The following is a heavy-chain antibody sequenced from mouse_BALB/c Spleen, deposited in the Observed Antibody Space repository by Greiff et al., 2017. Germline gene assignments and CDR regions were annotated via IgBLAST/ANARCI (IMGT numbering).Heavy chain of an antibody. CDR1: GYTFTDYA. V-gene: IGHV1S137*01. CDR3: ARTLDY. CDR2: ISTYYGAA. J-gene: IGHJ2*01. Sequence: VQLQQSGAELVRPGVSVKISCKGSGYTFTDYAMHWVKQSHAKSLEWIGVISTYYGAASYNQKFKGKATMTVDKSSSTAYMELARLTSEDSAIYYCARTLDYWGQGTTLTVSS.